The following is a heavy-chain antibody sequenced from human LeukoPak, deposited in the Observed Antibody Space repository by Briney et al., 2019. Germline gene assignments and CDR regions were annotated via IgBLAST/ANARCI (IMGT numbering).Heavy chain of an antibody. CDR1: GFTFSSYS. D-gene: IGHD4-17*01. CDR2: IWYDGSNK. V-gene: IGHV3-33*08. J-gene: IGHJ4*02. CDR3: ARDYNGDLDY. Sequence: GGSLRLSCAASGFTFSSYSMNWVRQAPGKGLEWVAVIWYDGSNKYYADSVKGRFTISRDNSKNTLYLQMNSLRAEDTAVYYCARDYNGDLDYWGQGTLVTVSS.